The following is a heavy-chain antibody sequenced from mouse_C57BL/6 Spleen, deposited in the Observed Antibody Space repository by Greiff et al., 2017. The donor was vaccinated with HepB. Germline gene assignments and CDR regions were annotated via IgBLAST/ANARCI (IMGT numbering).Heavy chain of an antibody. Sequence: EVQLVESGAELVRPGASVKLSCTASGFNIKDDYMHWVKQRPEQGLEWIGWIDPENGDTEYASKFQGKATITADTSSNTAYLQLSSLTSEDTAVYYCTTDGAMDYWGQGTSVTVSS. CDR1: GFNIKDDY. CDR3: TTDGAMDY. CDR2: IDPENGDT. V-gene: IGHV14-4*01. J-gene: IGHJ4*01. D-gene: IGHD2-3*01.